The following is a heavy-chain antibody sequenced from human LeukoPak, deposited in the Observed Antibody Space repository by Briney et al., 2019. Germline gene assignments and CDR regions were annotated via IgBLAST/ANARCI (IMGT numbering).Heavy chain of an antibody. D-gene: IGHD3-3*01. CDR2: INPNSGGT. Sequence: ASVKVSCKASGYTFTGYYMHWVRQAPGQGLEWIVWINPNSGGTNYAQKFQGSVTMTRDTSISTAYMELSRLRSDDTAVYYCARNDFWMDFDYWGQGTLVTVSS. J-gene: IGHJ4*02. CDR3: ARNDFWMDFDY. V-gene: IGHV1-2*02. CDR1: GYTFTGYY.